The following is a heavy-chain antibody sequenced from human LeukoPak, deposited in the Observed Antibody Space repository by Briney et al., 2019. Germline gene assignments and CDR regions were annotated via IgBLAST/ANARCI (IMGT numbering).Heavy chain of an antibody. Sequence: KPSETLSLTCTVSGVSIRTYYWSWIRQPPGKGLEWIGYIFYSGSTNYNPSLKSRVTISIDTSKNQFSLKLSSVTAADTALYYCASYEDLPSAAFHPWGQGTLVTVSS. J-gene: IGHJ1*01. CDR1: GVSIRTYY. D-gene: IGHD6-25*01. V-gene: IGHV4-59*01. CDR2: IFYSGST. CDR3: ASYEDLPSAAFHP.